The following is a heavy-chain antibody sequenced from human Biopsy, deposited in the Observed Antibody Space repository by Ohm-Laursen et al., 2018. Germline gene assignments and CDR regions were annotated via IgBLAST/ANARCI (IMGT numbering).Heavy chain of an antibody. J-gene: IGHJ4*02. Sequence: TLSLTCTVSGDSPTSGPENWSWIRQSPGQGLEHIGFIYSGGNTNYNPSLKNRVTMSVDTSKNQFYLKLYSVTAADTAVYYCARGRRTSGWPYFDNWGQGALVIVSP. CDR3: ARGRRTSGWPYFDN. CDR2: IYSGGNT. D-gene: IGHD6-19*01. V-gene: IGHV4-61*01. CDR1: GDSPTSGPEN.